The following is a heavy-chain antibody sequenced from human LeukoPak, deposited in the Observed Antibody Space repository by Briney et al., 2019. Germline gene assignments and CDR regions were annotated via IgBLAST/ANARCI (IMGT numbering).Heavy chain of an antibody. V-gene: IGHV1-18*03. CDR2: INGHTGNT. CDR3: ARGGDDAADPAGLVDY. Sequence: ASVKVSCKASGYTFTSYGINWVRQAPGQGLEWMGWINGHTGNTKYAQKVEGRVTMTTGTSTSTAYLDLRSLRLDDMAVYYCARGGDDAADPAGLVDYWGQGTLVTVSS. D-gene: IGHD6-13*01. J-gene: IGHJ4*02. CDR1: GYTFTSYG.